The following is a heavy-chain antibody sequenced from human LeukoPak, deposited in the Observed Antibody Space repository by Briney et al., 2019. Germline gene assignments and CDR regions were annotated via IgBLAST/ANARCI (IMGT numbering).Heavy chain of an antibody. D-gene: IGHD7-27*01. CDR2: INHSGST. V-gene: IGHV4-34*01. Sequence: PSETLSLTCAVYGGSFSGYYWSWIRQPPGKGLEWIGEINHSGSTNYNPSLKSRVTISVDTSKNQFSLKLSSVTAADTAVYYCARRSANLGSFYYYMDVWGKGTTVTVSS. J-gene: IGHJ6*03. CDR3: ARRSANLGSFYYYMDV. CDR1: GGSFSGYY.